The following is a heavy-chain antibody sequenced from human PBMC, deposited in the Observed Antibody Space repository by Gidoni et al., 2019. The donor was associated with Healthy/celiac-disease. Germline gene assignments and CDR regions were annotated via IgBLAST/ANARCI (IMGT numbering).Heavy chain of an antibody. CDR2: ISSSSSYI. J-gene: IGHJ2*01. Sequence: EVQLVESGGGLVKPGGSLRLSCAASGFTFSSYSMNWVRQAPGKGLEWVSSISSSSSYIYYADSVKGRFTISRDNAKNSLYLQMNSLRAEDTAVYYCARALHYDILTGYYNPHHWYFDLWGRGTLVTVSS. D-gene: IGHD3-9*01. CDR3: ARALHYDILTGYYNPHHWYFDL. CDR1: GFTFSSYS. V-gene: IGHV3-21*01.